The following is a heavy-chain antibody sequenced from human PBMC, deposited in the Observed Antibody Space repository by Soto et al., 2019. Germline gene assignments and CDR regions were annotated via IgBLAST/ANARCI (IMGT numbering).Heavy chain of an antibody. J-gene: IGHJ5*02. V-gene: IGHV3-23*01. CDR3: AKRLEISTSYFFDP. CDR1: GFTFGNYG. Sequence: EVQLLESGGGLVQPGGSLRLSCAASGFTFGNYGMVWVRQAPGKGLEWVSGVSGSGSSTYYTDSVKGRLTISRDNSKHTVYLQMDSLRAEDTAIYYCAKRLEISTSYFFDPWGHGTLVTVSS. CDR2: VSGSGSST. D-gene: IGHD1-1*01.